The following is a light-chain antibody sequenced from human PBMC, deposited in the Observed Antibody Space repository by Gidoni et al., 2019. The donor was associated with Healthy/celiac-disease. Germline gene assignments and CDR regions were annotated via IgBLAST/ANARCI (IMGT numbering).Light chain of an antibody. V-gene: IGKV3-11*01. CDR2: DAS. CDR1: QSVSSY. CDR3: QQRSNWLWT. J-gene: IGKJ1*01. Sequence: EIVFTQSPATLSLSPGERATLSCSASQSVSSYLAWYQQKPGQAPRLLIYDASNRATGIPARFSGSGSGTDFTLTISSLEPEDFAVYYCQQRSNWLWTFGQGTKVEIK.